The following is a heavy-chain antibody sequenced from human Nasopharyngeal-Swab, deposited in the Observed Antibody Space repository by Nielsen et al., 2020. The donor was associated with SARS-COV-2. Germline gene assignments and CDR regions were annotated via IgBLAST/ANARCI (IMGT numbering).Heavy chain of an antibody. CDR1: GYSFTSYW. Sequence: GESLKISRKGSGYSFTSYWISWVRQMPGKGLEWMGRIDPSDSYTNYSPSFQGHVTISADKSISTAYLQWSSLKASDTAMYYCARHSSGSSSLYYYYYYYMDVWGKGTTVTVSS. J-gene: IGHJ6*03. V-gene: IGHV5-10-1*01. CDR2: IDPSDSYT. CDR3: ARHSSGSSSLYYYYYYYMDV. D-gene: IGHD6-6*01.